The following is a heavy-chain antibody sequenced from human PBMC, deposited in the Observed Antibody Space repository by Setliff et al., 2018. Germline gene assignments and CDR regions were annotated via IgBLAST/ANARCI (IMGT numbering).Heavy chain of an antibody. CDR1: GYTFGAHY. Sequence: ASVKVSCKAFGYTFGAHYIHWVRQAPGQGFEWMGWISAYNGNTNYAQKLQGRVTMTRDTSISTAYMELSRLTSDDSAVYYCARAVSGYDYHYFDKWGQGTLVTVSS. CDR3: ARAVSGYDYHYFDK. D-gene: IGHD5-12*01. V-gene: IGHV1-2*02. J-gene: IGHJ4*02. CDR2: ISAYNGNT.